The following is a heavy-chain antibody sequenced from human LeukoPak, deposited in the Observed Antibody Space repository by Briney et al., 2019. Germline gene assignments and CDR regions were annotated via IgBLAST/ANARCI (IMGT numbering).Heavy chain of an antibody. V-gene: IGHV1-8*01. CDR3: ARGRTMRRITIFGVVILEFDY. J-gene: IGHJ4*02. Sequence: ASVKVSCKASGYTFTTHDIHWVRRATGQGLEWMAWMNPNSGNTGYAQKFQGRVTMTRNTSISTAYMELSSLRSEDTAVYYCARGRTMRRITIFGVVILEFDYWGQGTLVTVSS. CDR1: GYTFTTHD. CDR2: MNPNSGNT. D-gene: IGHD3-3*01.